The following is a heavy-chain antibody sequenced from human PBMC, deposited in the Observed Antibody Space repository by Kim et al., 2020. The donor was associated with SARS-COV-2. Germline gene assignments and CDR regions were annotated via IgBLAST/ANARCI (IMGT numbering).Heavy chain of an antibody. CDR3: AKGLDIVVVPAAILRYYYGMDV. CDR2: ISGSGGST. J-gene: IGHJ6*02. CDR1: GFTFSSYA. D-gene: IGHD2-2*03. V-gene: IGHV3-23*01. Sequence: GGSLRLSCAASGFTFSSYAMSWVRQAPGKGLEWVSAISGSGGSTYYADSVKGRFTISRDNSKNTLYLQMNSLRAEDTAVYYCAKGLDIVVVPAAILRYYYGMDVWGQGTTVTVSS.